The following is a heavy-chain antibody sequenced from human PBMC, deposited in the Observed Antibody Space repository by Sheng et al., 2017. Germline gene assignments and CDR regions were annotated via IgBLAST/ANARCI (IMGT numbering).Heavy chain of an antibody. CDR2: ISSTNNYR. D-gene: IGHD3-10*01. CDR3: ARDPRPLYYYGSGSFDL. CDR1: GFTFSDYY. J-gene: IGHJ4*02. V-gene: IGHV3-11*05. Sequence: QVQLVESGGGLVKPGGSLRLSCVASGFTFSDYYMSWIRQAPGKGLEWVSYISSTNNYRNYADSVKGRFTISVDNAKNSLFLQMNSLRVEDTAVYFCARDPRPLYYYGSGSFDLWGQGTLVTVSS.